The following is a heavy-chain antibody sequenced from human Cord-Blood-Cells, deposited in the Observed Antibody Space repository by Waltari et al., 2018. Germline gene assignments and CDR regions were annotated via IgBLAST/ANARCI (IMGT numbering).Heavy chain of an antibody. Sequence: QITLKESGPTLVKPTQTLTLTCTFSGFSLSTSGVGVGWIHQPPGKALEWLALIYWNDDKRYSPSLKSRLTITKDTSKNQVVLTMTNMDPVDTATYYCAHRGYWGRGPQTYYFDYWGQGTLVTVSS. V-gene: IGHV2-5*01. J-gene: IGHJ4*02. D-gene: IGHD7-27*01. CDR3: AHRGYWGRGPQTYYFDY. CDR2: IYWNDDK. CDR1: GFSLSTSGVG.